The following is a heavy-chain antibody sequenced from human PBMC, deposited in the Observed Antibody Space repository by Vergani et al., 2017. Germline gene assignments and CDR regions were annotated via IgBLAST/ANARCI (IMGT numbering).Heavy chain of an antibody. CDR2: INPIFGTA. J-gene: IGHJ3*02. Sequence: QVQLVQSGAEVKKPGSSVKVSCKASGGTFSSYAISWVRQAPGQGLEWMGGINPIFGTANYAQKFQGRVTITADESTSTAYMELSSLRSEETAVYYCARDSGPYYDSSGYYRGAFDIWGQGTMVTVSS. CDR1: GGTFSSYA. CDR3: ARDSGPYYDSSGYYRGAFDI. V-gene: IGHV1-69*01. D-gene: IGHD3-22*01.